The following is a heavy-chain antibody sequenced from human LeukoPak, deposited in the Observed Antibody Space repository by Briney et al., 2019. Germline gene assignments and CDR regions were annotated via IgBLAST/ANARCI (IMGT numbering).Heavy chain of an antibody. CDR3: AKGSLRFLEWSSYFDY. J-gene: IGHJ4*02. CDR2: ISSSSSTI. Sequence: GGSLRLSCAASGFTFSSYSMNWVRQAPGKGLEWVSYISSSSSTIYYADSVKGRFTISRDNAKNSLYLQMNSLRAKDMALYYCAKGSLRFLEWSSYFDYWGQGTLVTVSS. CDR1: GFTFSSYS. V-gene: IGHV3-48*01. D-gene: IGHD3-3*01.